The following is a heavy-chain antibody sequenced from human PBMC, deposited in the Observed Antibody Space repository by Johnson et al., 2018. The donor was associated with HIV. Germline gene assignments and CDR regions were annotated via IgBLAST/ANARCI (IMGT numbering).Heavy chain of an antibody. CDR2: ISYDGSNK. J-gene: IGHJ3*02. CDR1: GFTFSRYA. CDR3: ARGGGCGGDFYSGYDAFDI. D-gene: IGHD2-21*02. Sequence: QVQLVESGGGVVQPERSLRLSCSASGFTFSRYAMHWVRQAPGKGLEWVACISYDGSNKYYADSVKGRFTISRDNSKNTLYLQMKRLRTWDTAVYYCARGGGCGGDFYSGYDAFDIWGQGTMVTVSS. V-gene: IGHV3-30*04.